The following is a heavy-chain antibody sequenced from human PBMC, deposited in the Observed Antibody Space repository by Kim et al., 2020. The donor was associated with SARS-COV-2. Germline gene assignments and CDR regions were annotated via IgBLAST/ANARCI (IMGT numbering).Heavy chain of an antibody. Sequence: YADSVKGRSTISRDNAKNSFYLQMNSLRAEDTAVYYCARGATTRGHAFDIWGQGTMVTVSS. D-gene: IGHD1-1*01. CDR3: ARGATTRGHAFDI. V-gene: IGHV3-21*01. J-gene: IGHJ3*02.